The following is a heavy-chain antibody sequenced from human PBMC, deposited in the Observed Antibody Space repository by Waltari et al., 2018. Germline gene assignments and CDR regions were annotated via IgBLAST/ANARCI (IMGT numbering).Heavy chain of an antibody. J-gene: IGHJ4*02. Sequence: EVQLVESGGGLVQPGGSLRLSCAASGFTFSSYWMSWVRQAPGKGLEWVANIKQDGSEKYYVDSVKGRFTISRDNAKNSLCLQMNSLRAEDTAVYYCASDYDFWSGSPTGYWGQGTLVTVSS. V-gene: IGHV3-7*01. D-gene: IGHD3-3*01. CDR3: ASDYDFWSGSPTGY. CDR1: GFTFSSYW. CDR2: IKQDGSEK.